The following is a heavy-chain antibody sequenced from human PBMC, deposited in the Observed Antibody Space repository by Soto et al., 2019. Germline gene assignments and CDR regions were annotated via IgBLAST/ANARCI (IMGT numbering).Heavy chain of an antibody. V-gene: IGHV4-59*01. CDR2: VYYAGTT. CDR3: ARDTVLTGMFDF. Sequence: PSETLSLTCTVSGGSIGSYHWSWVRQPPGKGLEWIASVYYAGTTNYNPSLGSRVTISIDAPGNRFSMEITSVTAADTAIYYCARDTVLTGMFDFWGQGTLVTVSS. CDR1: GGSIGSYH. J-gene: IGHJ4*02. D-gene: IGHD4-17*01.